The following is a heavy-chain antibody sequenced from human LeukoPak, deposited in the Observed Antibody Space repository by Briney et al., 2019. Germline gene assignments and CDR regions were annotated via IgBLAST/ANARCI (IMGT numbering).Heavy chain of an antibody. CDR3: AGGGGGDYFDY. D-gene: IGHD3-16*01. J-gene: IGHJ4*02. Sequence: PSETLSLTCTVSGYSISSGYYWGWIRQPPGKGLEWIGSIYHSGSTYYNPSLKSRVTISVDTSKNQFSLKLSSVTAADTAVYYCAGGGGGDYFDYWGQGTLVTVSS. CDR2: IYHSGST. CDR1: GYSISSGYY. V-gene: IGHV4-38-2*02.